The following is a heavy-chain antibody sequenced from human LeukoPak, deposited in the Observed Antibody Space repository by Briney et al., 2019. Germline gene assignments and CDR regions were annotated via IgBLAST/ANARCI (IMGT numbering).Heavy chain of an antibody. CDR1: GFTFSSYS. CDR3: AKDRAQQLVLDF. Sequence: GGSLRLSCAASGFTFSSYSMNWVRQAPGKGLEWVSSISSSGTYVYYADSVKGRFTISRDNAKNSLSLQMNSLRADDAAVYYCAKDRAQQLVLDFWGQGTLVTVSS. J-gene: IGHJ4*02. V-gene: IGHV3-21*01. D-gene: IGHD6-13*01. CDR2: ISSSGTYV.